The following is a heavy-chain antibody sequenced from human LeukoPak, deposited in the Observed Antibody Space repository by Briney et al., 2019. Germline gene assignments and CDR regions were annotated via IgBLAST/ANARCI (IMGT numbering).Heavy chain of an antibody. CDR3: ARAPGEGWFDP. CDR1: GFTYSRYV. CDR2: IKQDGSEK. J-gene: IGHJ5*02. D-gene: IGHD4-17*01. Sequence: GGTLGLSCAAAGFTYSRYVKSWVRQAPGKKLEWVASIKQDGSEKYYVDSVKGRFTISRDNAKNSLYLQMNSLRAEDTALYYCARAPGEGWFDPWGQGTLVTVSS. V-gene: IGHV3-7*02.